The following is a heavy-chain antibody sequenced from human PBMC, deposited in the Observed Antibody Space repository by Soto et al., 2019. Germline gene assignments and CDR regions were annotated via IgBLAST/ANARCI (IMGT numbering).Heavy chain of an antibody. CDR1: GFTFSSYS. D-gene: IGHD4-4*01. CDR3: ARDLNSNYGSCGMYF. Sequence: GGSLRLSCAASGFTFSSYSMNWVRQAPGKGLEWVSSISSSSSYIYYADSVKGRFTISRDNAKNSLYLQMNSLRAEDTAVYYCARDLNSNYGSCGMYFWGQGITVTVSS. J-gene: IGHJ6*02. CDR2: ISSSSSYI. V-gene: IGHV3-21*01.